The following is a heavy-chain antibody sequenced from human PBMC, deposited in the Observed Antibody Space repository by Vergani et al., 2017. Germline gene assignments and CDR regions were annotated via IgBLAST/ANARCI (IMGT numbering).Heavy chain of an antibody. D-gene: IGHD6-19*01. CDR2: IYYSGST. V-gene: IGHV4-39*01. CDR3: ARPNSSGWYGEIDP. J-gene: IGHJ5*02. CDR1: GGSISSRSYY. Sequence: QLQLQESGPGLVKPSETLSLICTVSGGSISSRSYYWGWIRQPAGKGLEWIGSIYYSGSTYFNPSLKSRVTISVDTSKNQFSLKLSSVTAADTAVYYCARPNSSGWYGEIDPWGQGTLVTVSS.